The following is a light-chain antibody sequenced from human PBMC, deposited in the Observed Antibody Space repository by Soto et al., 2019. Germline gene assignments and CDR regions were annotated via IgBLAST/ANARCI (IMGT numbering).Light chain of an antibody. J-gene: IGKJ1*01. V-gene: IGKV3-15*01. CDR2: GAS. Sequence: EIVMTKSPATLSVSPGERATLSCRASQSVSSNLAWYQQKPGQAPRLLIYGASTRATGIPARFSGSGSGTEFTLTISSLQSEDFAVYSCQQYTNCPETFAQGTKLDVK. CDR3: QQYTNCPET. CDR1: QSVSSN.